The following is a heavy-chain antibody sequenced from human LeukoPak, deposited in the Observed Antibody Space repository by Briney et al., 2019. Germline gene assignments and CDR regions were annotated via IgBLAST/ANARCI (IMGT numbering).Heavy chain of an antibody. V-gene: IGHV3-23*01. CDR3: SRDPNGDYVGAFDN. D-gene: IGHD4-17*01. CDR1: GFTFSNYA. J-gene: IGHJ3*02. CDR2: ITGAGYAR. Sequence: VGSLRLSCAASGFTFSNYALTWVRQAPGKGLEWVSRITGAGYARYADSVKGRFTTSRDNSKNTLYLQMDSLRGDDTALYHCSRDPNGDYVGAFDNWGQGTMVTVSS.